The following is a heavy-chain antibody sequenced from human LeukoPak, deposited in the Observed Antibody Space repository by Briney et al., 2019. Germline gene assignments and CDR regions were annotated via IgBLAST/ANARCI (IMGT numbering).Heavy chain of an antibody. Sequence: GGSLRLSCAASGFTFSSFGMNWVRQAPGKGLEWVSYISSTSSTIYYADSVKGRFTISRDNAKNSLYLQMNSLRAEDTAVYYCARAHPGDYSDFQVDYWGQGTLVTVSS. CDR3: ARAHPGDYSDFQVDY. D-gene: IGHD4-11*01. V-gene: IGHV3-48*01. CDR2: ISSTSSTI. J-gene: IGHJ4*02. CDR1: GFTFSSFG.